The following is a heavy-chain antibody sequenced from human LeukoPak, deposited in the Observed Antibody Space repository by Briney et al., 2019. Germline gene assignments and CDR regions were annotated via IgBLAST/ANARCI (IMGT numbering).Heavy chain of an antibody. Sequence: PSETLSLTCTVSGGSISSYYWSWIRQPPGKGLEWIGYIYYSGSTNYNPSLKSRVTISVDTSKNQFSLKLSSVTAADTAVYYCARSSIAVAGFDYWGQGTLVTASS. V-gene: IGHV4-59*01. D-gene: IGHD6-19*01. CDR3: ARSSIAVAGFDY. J-gene: IGHJ4*02. CDR1: GGSISSYY. CDR2: IYYSGST.